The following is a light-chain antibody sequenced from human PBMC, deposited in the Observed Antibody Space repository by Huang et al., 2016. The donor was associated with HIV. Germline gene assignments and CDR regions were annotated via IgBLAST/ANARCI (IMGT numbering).Light chain of an antibody. Sequence: DIVMTQSPDSLAVSLGERATINCRSSRIVLSVNNKNYLAWFQQKSGQPPKLLCYLAYTREAGVPYRFSASGSRTDFTLAINDLQPEEVAVYYCQQYFKPPVTFGPGTK. CDR3: QQYFKPPVT. CDR2: LAY. V-gene: IGKV4-1*01. CDR1: RIVLSVNNKNY. J-gene: IGKJ3*01.